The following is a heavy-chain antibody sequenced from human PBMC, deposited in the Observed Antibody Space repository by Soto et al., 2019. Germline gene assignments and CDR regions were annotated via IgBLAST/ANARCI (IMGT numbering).Heavy chain of an antibody. J-gene: IGHJ4*02. Sequence: PSETLSLTCTVSGGSITSYYWSWIRQPPGKGLEWIGSIYYSGSTYYNPSLKSRVTISVDTSKNQFSLKLSSVTAADTAVYYCARFDYAQLFDYWGQGTLVTVS. CDR2: IYYSGST. CDR1: GGSITSYY. CDR3: ARFDYAQLFDY. D-gene: IGHD3-16*01. V-gene: IGHV4-39*01.